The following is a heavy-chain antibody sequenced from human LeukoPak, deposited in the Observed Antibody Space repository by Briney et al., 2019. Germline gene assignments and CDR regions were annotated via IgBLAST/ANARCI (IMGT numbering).Heavy chain of an antibody. CDR1: GFTFSSYA. D-gene: IGHD3-22*01. Sequence: GGSLRLSCAASGFTFSSYAMSWVRQAPGKGLEWISGISGSGGSTYYADSVKGRFTISRDNSKNTLYLQMNSLRAEDTAVYYCARDTSITMIVVVPGAFDIWGQGTMVTVSS. CDR2: ISGSGGST. CDR3: ARDTSITMIVVVPGAFDI. J-gene: IGHJ3*02. V-gene: IGHV3-23*01.